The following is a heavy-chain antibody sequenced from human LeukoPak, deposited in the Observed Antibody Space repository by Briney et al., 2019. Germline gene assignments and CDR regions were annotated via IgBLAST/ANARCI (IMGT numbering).Heavy chain of an antibody. CDR1: GFTFNAYA. J-gene: IGHJ4*02. V-gene: IGHV3-66*01. Sequence: GGSLRLSCAASGFTFNAYAMSWVRQAPGKGLEWGSVLYASGTTKYADSVKGRFTISRDTSDNTLNLQMNGLGAEDSAVYYCAAKGNGYTGTYVFAHWGQGTLVTVSA. CDR3: AAKGNGYTGTYVFAH. CDR2: LYASGTT. D-gene: IGHD1-26*01.